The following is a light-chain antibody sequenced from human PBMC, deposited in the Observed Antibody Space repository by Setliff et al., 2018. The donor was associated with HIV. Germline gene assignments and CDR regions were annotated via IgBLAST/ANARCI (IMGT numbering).Light chain of an antibody. J-gene: IGLJ1*01. V-gene: IGLV2-11*01. CDR3: CSYVTGSTYV. CDR2: DVT. CDR1: SSDVGDYNY. Sequence: QSVLTQPRSVSGSPGQSVTISCTGTSSDVGDYNYVSWYQHHPGKAPKVMIYDVTKRPSGVPDRFSGSKSGNTASLTISGLQAEDEADYFCCSYVTGSTYVCGTGTKVTVL.